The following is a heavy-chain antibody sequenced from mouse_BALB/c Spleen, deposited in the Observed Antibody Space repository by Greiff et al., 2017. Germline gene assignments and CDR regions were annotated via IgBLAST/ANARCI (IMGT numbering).Heavy chain of an antibody. V-gene: IGHV1-4*02. D-gene: IGHD1-1*01. J-gene: IGHJ4*01. CDR2: INPSSGYT. CDR3: ARSDYYGSSHYYAMDY. Sequence: QVQLQQSAAELARPGASVKMSCKASGYTFTSYTMHWVKQRPGQGLEWIGYINPSSGYTEYNQKFKDKTTLTADKSSSTAYMQLSSLTSEDSAVYYCARSDYYGSSHYYAMDYWGQGTSVTVSS. CDR1: GYTFTSYT.